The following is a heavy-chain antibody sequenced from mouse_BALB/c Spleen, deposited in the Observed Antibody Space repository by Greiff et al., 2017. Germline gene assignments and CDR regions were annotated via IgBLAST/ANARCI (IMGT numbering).Heavy chain of an antibody. D-gene: IGHD4-1*01. J-gene: IGHJ3*01. CDR3: ARDQSAGDFAY. CDR2: ISDGGSYT. CDR1: GFTFSDYY. Sequence: EVMLVESGGGLVKPGGSLKLSCAASGFTFSDYYMYWVRQTPEKRLEWVATISDGGSYTYYPDSVKGRFTISRDNAKNNLYLQMSSLKSEDTAMYYCARDQSAGDFAYWGQGTLVTVSA. V-gene: IGHV5-4*02.